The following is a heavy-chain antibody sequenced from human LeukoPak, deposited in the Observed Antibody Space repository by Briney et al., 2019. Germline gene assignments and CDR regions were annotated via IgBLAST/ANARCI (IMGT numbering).Heavy chain of an antibody. CDR1: GYTFTGYY. CDR3: ARAKSNSGIPGGWFDP. D-gene: IGHD1-26*01. CDR2: INPNSGGT. Sequence: ASVKVSCKASGYTFTGYYMHWVRQAPGQGLEWMGWINPNSGGTNYAQKFQGRVTMTRATPISTAYMELSRLRSDDTAVYYCARAKSNSGIPGGWFDPWGQGTLVTVSS. V-gene: IGHV1-2*02. J-gene: IGHJ5*02.